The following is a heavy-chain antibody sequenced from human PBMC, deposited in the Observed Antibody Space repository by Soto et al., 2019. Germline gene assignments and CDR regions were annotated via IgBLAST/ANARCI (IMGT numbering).Heavy chain of an antibody. CDR2: INPNSGGT. J-gene: IGHJ4*02. V-gene: IGHV1-2*02. D-gene: IGHD3-16*01. CDR1: GYTFTGYY. CDR3: ARDELVITFGWVAY. Sequence: ASVKVSCKASGYTFTGYYMHWVRQAPGQGLEWMGWINPNSGGTNYAQKLQGRVTMTTDTSTSTAYMELRSLRSDDTAVYYCARDELVITFGWVAYWGQGTLVTVSS.